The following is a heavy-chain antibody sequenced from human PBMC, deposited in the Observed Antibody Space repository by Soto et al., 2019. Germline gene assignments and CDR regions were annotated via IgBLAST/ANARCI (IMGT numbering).Heavy chain of an antibody. CDR1: GASIATHLYY. CDR2: ISYDGTT. Sequence: QLQLQESGPGLVKPSETLSLTCTVSGASIATHLYYWAWVRQSPEKGLEWIATISYDGTTFYSQSLESRVAISIDTPKSQFSLNLNSVTATDTAVYFCARRRHGYFDSWGQGTLITVSS. CDR3: ARRRHGYFDS. J-gene: IGHJ4*02. V-gene: IGHV4-39*01.